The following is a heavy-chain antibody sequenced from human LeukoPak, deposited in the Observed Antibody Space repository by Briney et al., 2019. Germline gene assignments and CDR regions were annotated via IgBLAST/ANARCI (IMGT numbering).Heavy chain of an antibody. V-gene: IGHV3-23*01. J-gene: IGHJ4*02. Sequence: GGSLRLSCAASGFTFSNYAMSWVRQAPGKGLEWVSAISGSGGNTYYADSVKGRFTISRDNSKNTVFLQMNSLRAEDTAVYYCAKWGDYDVLTGYYVSDYWGQGTLVTVSS. CDR1: GFTFSNYA. D-gene: IGHD3-9*01. CDR2: ISGSGGNT. CDR3: AKWGDYDVLTGYYVSDY.